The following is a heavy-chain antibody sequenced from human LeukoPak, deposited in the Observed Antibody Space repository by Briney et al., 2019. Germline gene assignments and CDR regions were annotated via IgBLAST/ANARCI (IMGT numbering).Heavy chain of an antibody. Sequence: PGRSLRLSCAASGFTFTICAMNWVRQAPGKGLEWVSGISGSGGSTYYADSVKGRFTISRDSSKNTVYLQMNSLRAEDTAVYYCAKADGSYKTLIDYWGQGTLVTVSS. CDR2: ISGSGGST. CDR1: GFTFTICA. J-gene: IGHJ4*02. D-gene: IGHD3-10*01. CDR3: AKADGSYKTLIDY. V-gene: IGHV3-23*01.